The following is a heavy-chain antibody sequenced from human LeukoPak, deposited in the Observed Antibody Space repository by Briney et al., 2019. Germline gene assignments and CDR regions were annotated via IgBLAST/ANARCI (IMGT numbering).Heavy chain of an antibody. Sequence: SETLSLTCNVSGASMSNYYWVWIRQPPGKGLEWIGSIYHSGTTYSGSTYYNPSLKSRVTISLDTSKNQFSLKVGSMTAADTAVYYCARGIYWFDPWGQGTLVTVSS. CDR3: ARGIYWFDP. V-gene: IGHV4-59*12. CDR2: IYHSGTTYSGST. CDR1: GASMSNYY. J-gene: IGHJ5*02.